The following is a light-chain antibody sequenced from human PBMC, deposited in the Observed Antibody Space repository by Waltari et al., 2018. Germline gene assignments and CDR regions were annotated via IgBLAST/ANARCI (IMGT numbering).Light chain of an antibody. Sequence: EIVLTQSPGTLSLSPGERAALSCRPSQSVSSSDLAWYQQKPGQAPRLIIYGASSRASGIPDRFSGSGSGTDFTVAISRLGPEDFAVYYCQQYGRSSWTFGQGTKVEIK. V-gene: IGKV3-20*01. CDR2: GAS. CDR3: QQYGRSSWT. J-gene: IGKJ1*01. CDR1: QSVSSSD.